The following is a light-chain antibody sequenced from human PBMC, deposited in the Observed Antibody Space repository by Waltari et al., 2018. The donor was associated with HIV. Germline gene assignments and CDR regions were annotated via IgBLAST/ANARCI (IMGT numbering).Light chain of an antibody. CDR2: YDD. CDR3: ATWDDILRGYV. J-gene: IGLJ1*01. Sequence: QSVLTQPPSVSGAPRQGLTISCSGGSSNIGTNVVPSYQQLPGKAPRLLIYYDDLLSSGVSDRFSGAKSGTSASLAISGLQSEDEADYYCATWDDILRGYVFGPGTKVTVL. V-gene: IGLV1-36*01. CDR1: SSNIGTNV.